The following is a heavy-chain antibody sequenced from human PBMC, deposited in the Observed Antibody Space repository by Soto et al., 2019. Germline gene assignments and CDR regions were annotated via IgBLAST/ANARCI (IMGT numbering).Heavy chain of an antibody. CDR2: ISYDGSNK. Sequence: GESLKISCAASGFTFSSYAMHWVRQAPGKGLEWVAVISYDGSNKYYADSVKGRFTISRDNSKNTLYLQMNSLRAEDTAVYYCARDPYYYDSSGYYPYFDYWGQGTLVTVSS. D-gene: IGHD3-22*01. J-gene: IGHJ4*02. CDR1: GFTFSSYA. V-gene: IGHV3-30-3*01. CDR3: ARDPYYYDSSGYYPYFDY.